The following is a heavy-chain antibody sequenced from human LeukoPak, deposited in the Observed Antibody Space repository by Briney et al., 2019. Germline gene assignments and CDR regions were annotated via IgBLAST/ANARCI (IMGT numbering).Heavy chain of an antibody. D-gene: IGHD3-22*01. Sequence: PGGSLRLSCEASGFTFSNAWMSWVRQAPGKGLEWVGRIKSKTAGGTTDYAAPVKGRFTISRDDSKNTLYLQMNSLKTEDTAVYYCVAVYYYDSSGYQPRRYYFDYWGQGTLVTVSS. CDR3: VAVYYYDSSGYQPRRYYFDY. CDR2: IKSKTAGGTT. J-gene: IGHJ4*02. CDR1: GFTFSNAW. V-gene: IGHV3-15*01.